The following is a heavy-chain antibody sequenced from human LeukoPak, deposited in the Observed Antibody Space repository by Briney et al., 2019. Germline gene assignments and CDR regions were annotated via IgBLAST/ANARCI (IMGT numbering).Heavy chain of an antibody. V-gene: IGHV3-23*01. CDR3: AKDPHTSDYPYYFDY. CDR1: GFSISNYA. D-gene: IGHD3-22*01. CDR2: IGGSGGST. Sequence: PGGSLRLSCAASGFSISNYAMSWVRRAPGKGLEWVSTIGGSGGSTYYADSVKGRFTISRDNSKNTLYLQMNSLRAEDTAVYYCAKDPHTSDYPYYFDYWGQGTLVTVSS. J-gene: IGHJ4*02.